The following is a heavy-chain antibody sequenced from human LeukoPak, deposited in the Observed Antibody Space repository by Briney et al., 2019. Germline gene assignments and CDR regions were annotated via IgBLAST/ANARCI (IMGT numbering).Heavy chain of an antibody. D-gene: IGHD3-22*01. Sequence: PSQTLSLTCAISGDSFSSNSAAWNWIRQSPSRGLEWLGRTYYRSKWYNDYAVSVKSRIAINPDTSKNQFSLQLNSVTPEDTAVYFCARTSYYDSSGSYRDAFDIWGQGTVVSVSS. CDR2: TYYRSKWYN. CDR3: ARTSYYDSSGSYRDAFDI. CDR1: GDSFSSNSAA. V-gene: IGHV6-1*01. J-gene: IGHJ3*02.